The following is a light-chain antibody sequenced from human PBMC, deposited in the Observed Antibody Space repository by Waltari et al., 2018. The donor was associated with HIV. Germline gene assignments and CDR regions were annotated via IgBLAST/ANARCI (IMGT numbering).Light chain of an antibody. CDR1: SGGIATNY. J-gene: IGLJ3*02. CDR3: QSFETGTWV. V-gene: IGLV6-57*03. Sequence: NFMLTQPHSMSESPGKTVTISCTRSSGGIATNYVQWYQQRPGSAPTSVIYEDYQRPSGVPDRFSGSIDSSTNSASLTISGLKTEDEADYYCQSFETGTWVFGGGTKLTVL. CDR2: EDY.